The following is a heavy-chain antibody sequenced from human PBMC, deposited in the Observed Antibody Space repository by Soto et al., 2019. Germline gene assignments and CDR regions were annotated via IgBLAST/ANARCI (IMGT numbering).Heavy chain of an antibody. D-gene: IGHD3-3*01. Sequence: PSVKVSCKASGYTFTSYDINWVRQATGQGLEWMGWMNPNSGNTGYAQKFQGRVTMTRNTSISTAYMELSSLRSEDTAVYYCARMSDYDFWSGYLYYYYYMDVWGKGTTVTVSS. CDR3: ARMSDYDFWSGYLYYYYYMDV. CDR1: GYTFTSYD. CDR2: MNPNSGNT. V-gene: IGHV1-8*01. J-gene: IGHJ6*03.